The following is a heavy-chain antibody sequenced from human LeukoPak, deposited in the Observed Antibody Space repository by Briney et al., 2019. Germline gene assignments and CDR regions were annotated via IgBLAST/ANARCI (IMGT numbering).Heavy chain of an antibody. D-gene: IGHD5-18*01. V-gene: IGHV1-69*13. CDR2: IIPIFGTA. Sequence: ASVKVSCKASGGTFSSYAISWVRQAPGQGLEWMGGIIPIFGTANYAQKFQGRVTITADESTSTAYMELSSLRSEDTAVYYCAREGHVDTVFDIWGQGTMVTVSS. CDR1: GGTFSSYA. CDR3: AREGHVDTVFDI. J-gene: IGHJ3*02.